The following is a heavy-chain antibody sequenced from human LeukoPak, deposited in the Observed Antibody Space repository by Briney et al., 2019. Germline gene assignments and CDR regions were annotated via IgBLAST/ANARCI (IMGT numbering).Heavy chain of an antibody. Sequence: PGGSLRLSCAASGFTFSSYGMHWVRQAPGKGLEWVAVIWYDGSNKYYADSVKGRFTISRDNSKNTLYLQMNSLRAEDTAVYYCARDASDLGAFDIWGQGTMVTVSS. V-gene: IGHV3-33*01. D-gene: IGHD3-16*01. CDR1: GFTFSSYG. CDR3: ARDASDLGAFDI. J-gene: IGHJ3*02. CDR2: IWYDGSNK.